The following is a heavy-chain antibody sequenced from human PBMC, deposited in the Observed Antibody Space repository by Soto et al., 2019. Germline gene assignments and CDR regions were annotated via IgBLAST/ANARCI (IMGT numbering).Heavy chain of an antibody. V-gene: IGHV1-8*01. J-gene: IGHJ5*02. CDR2: MNPGSGDT. CDR1: GYSFTNND. CDR3: ARMATFGSLNWFDP. D-gene: IGHD3-16*01. Sequence: ASVKVSCKASGYSFTNNDVSWVRQATGQGLEWMGWMNPGSGDTGYAQKFQGRVTMTRDISIATAYMELSSLRSDDTAIYYCARMATFGSLNWFDPWGQGTLVTV.